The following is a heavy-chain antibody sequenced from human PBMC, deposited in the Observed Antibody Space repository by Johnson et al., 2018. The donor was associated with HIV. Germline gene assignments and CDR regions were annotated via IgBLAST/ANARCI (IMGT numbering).Heavy chain of an antibody. CDR1: GFTFSSYA. CDR2: IYSGGTT. V-gene: IGHV3-66*01. CDR3: ARGDYGGNLDAVES. D-gene: IGHD4-23*01. Sequence: VQLVESGGGLVQPGGSLRLSCAASGFTFSSYAMSWVRQAPGKGLEWVSVIYSGGTTYHADSVKGRFIISRDNSKSTLYLQMNSLRAGDTAVYYCARGDYGGNLDAVESWGQGTMVTVSS. J-gene: IGHJ3*02.